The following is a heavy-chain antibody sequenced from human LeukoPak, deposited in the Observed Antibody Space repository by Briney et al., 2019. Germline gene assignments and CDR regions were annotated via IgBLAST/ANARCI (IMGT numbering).Heavy chain of an antibody. J-gene: IGHJ3*01. CDR2: IYTAGST. Sequence: PGGSLRLSCAASGFTVSSDDMSWVRQAPGKGLEWVSVIYTAGSTYYADSVKGRFTISRDNFKNTLYLQMNTLRAEDTAMYYCTRSGPPHPCWGQGTMVTVSS. CDR3: TRSGPPHPC. V-gene: IGHV3-53*01. D-gene: IGHD1-14*01. CDR1: GFTVSSDD.